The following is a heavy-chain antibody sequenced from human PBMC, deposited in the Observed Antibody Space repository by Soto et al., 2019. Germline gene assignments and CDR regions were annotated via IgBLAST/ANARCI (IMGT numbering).Heavy chain of an antibody. V-gene: IGHV1-46*01. Sequence: QVQLVQSGAEVKKPGASVKVSCKASGYTFTSYDMHWVRQAPGQGLEWMGIINPSGGSSSYAQKFQGRVTMTRDTSTSTDYMELSSLRSEDTDVYYCARDQGTFDYWGQGTLVTVSS. CDR3: ARDQGTFDY. J-gene: IGHJ4*02. D-gene: IGHD1-1*01. CDR1: GYTFTSYD. CDR2: INPSGGSS.